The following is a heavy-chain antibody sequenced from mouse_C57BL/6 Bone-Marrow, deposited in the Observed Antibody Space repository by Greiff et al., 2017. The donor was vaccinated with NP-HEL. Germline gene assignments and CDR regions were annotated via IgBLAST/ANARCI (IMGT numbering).Heavy chain of an antibody. V-gene: IGHV5-4*03. CDR2: ISDGGSYT. CDR1: GFTFSSYA. D-gene: IGHD2-10*01. J-gene: IGHJ3*01. Sequence: EVKLEESGGGLVKPGGSLKLSCAASGFTFSSYAMSWVRQTPEKRLEWVATISDGGSYTYYPDNVKGRFTISRDNAKNNLYLQMSHLKSEDTAMYYCARGSTLPEFAYWGQGTLVTVSA. CDR3: ARGSTLPEFAY.